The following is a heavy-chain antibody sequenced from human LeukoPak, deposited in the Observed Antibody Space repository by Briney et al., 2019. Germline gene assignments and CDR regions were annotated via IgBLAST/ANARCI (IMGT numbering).Heavy chain of an antibody. V-gene: IGHV1-8*02. D-gene: IGHD3-3*01. Sequence: GASVKVSCKASGYTFTSYDINWVRQATGQGLEWMGWMNPNSGNTGYAQKLQGRVTMTTDTSTSTAYMELRSLRSDDTAVYYCARVPVYYDFWSGYYTGAFDIWGQGTMVTVSS. CDR3: ARVPVYYDFWSGYYTGAFDI. J-gene: IGHJ3*02. CDR1: GYTFTSYD. CDR2: MNPNSGNT.